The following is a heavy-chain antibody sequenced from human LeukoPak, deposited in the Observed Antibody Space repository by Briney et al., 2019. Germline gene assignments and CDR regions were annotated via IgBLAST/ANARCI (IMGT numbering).Heavy chain of an antibody. CDR2: IHYSGST. D-gene: IGHD3-10*01. CDR1: GGSISSSSYY. Sequence: SETLSLTCTVSGGSISSSSYYWGWIRQPPGKGLEWIGSIHYSGSTYYNPSLKSRVTISVDTSKDQFSLKLSSVTAADTAVYYCARQVKYYYGSGSSPKIDYWGLGTLVTVSS. J-gene: IGHJ4*02. CDR3: ARQVKYYYGSGSSPKIDY. V-gene: IGHV4-39*01.